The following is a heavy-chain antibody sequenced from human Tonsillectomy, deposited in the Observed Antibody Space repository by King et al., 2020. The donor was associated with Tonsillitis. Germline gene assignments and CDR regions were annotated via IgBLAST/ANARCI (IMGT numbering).Heavy chain of an antibody. D-gene: IGHD7-27*01. Sequence: VQLQQWGAGLLKPSETLSLTCAVSGGSYSDYYWNWIRQSPGRGLEWIGDISHSGSTNYNPSLESRVTLSVDTSKNQFSLKLKSVTAADTAVYYCARGRALIGDSGPFDHWGQGTLVTVSS. CDR1: GGSYSDYY. V-gene: IGHV4-34*01. CDR2: ISHSGST. CDR3: ARGRALIGDSGPFDH. J-gene: IGHJ4*02.